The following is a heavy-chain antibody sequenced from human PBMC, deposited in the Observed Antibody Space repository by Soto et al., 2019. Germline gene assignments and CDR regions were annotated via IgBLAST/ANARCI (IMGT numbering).Heavy chain of an antibody. J-gene: IGHJ6*03. CDR3: ALRLGYCSSTSCSARMDV. CDR2: INHSGST. CDR1: GGSFSGYG. Sequence: SETLSLTCAVYGGSFSGYGWSWIRQPPGKGLEWIGEINHSGSTNYNPSLKSRVTISVDTSKNQFSLKLSSVTAADTAVYYCALRLGYCSSTSCSARMDVWGKGTTVTVSS. V-gene: IGHV4-34*01. D-gene: IGHD2-2*01.